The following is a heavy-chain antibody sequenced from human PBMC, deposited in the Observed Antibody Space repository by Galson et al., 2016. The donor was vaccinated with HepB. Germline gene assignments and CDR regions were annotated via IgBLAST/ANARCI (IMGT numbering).Heavy chain of an antibody. CDR3: AKDGEDFWGDSYYYYGMGV. CDR1: GFTFSNYA. V-gene: IGHV3-23*01. Sequence: SLRLSCAASGFTFSNYAMTWVRQAPGKGLEWVSVISGRGDTTHYADSVKGRFTISRDNYKNTLVLQMNSLRAEDTAVYYCAKDGEDFWGDSYYYYGMGVWGQGTTVTVSS. J-gene: IGHJ6*02. CDR2: ISGRGDTT. D-gene: IGHD3-3*01.